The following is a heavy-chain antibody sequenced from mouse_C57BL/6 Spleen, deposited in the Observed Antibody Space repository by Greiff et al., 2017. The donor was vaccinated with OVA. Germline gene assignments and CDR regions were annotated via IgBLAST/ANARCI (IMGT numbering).Heavy chain of an antibody. V-gene: IGHV1-69*01. CDR1: GYTFTSYW. CDR2: IDPSDSYT. Sequence: QVQLKQPGAELVMPGASVKLSCKASGYTFTSYWMHWVKQRPGQGLEWIGEIDPSDSYTNYNQKFKGKSTLTVDKSSSTAYMQLSSLTSEDSAVYYCASSITTVVDGGAMDYWGQGTSVTVSS. J-gene: IGHJ4*01. CDR3: ASSITTVVDGGAMDY. D-gene: IGHD1-1*01.